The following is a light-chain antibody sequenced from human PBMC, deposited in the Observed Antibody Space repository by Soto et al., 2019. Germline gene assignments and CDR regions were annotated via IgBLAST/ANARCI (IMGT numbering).Light chain of an antibody. CDR3: QQRSIWPPLT. V-gene: IGKV3-11*01. J-gene: IGKJ4*01. Sequence: IVLTQSPATLSLSPGERATLSCRASQSISSYLDWYQQKPGQAPRLLIYDASNRATGIPARFSASGSGTDFTLTINSLEPEDFAVYYCQQRSIWPPLTFGGGTRVELK. CDR1: QSISSY. CDR2: DAS.